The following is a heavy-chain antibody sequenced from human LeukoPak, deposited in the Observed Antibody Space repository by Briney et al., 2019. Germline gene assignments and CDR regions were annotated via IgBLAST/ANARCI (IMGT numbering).Heavy chain of an antibody. V-gene: IGHV3-23*01. D-gene: IGHD3-10*01. CDR1: GFNFGSYS. Sequence: GGSLRLSCAASGFNFGSYSMTWVRQAPGKGLEWVSVMSADIATTFYADSVKGRFTISRDNAKNTVFLQMSSLRAEDTALYYCARKSASGNYPLDYWGQGTLVTVSS. CDR3: ARKSASGNYPLDY. J-gene: IGHJ4*02. CDR2: MSADIATT.